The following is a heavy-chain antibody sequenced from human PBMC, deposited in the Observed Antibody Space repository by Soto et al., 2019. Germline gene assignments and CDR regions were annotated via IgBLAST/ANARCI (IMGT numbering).Heavy chain of an antibody. CDR2: VHHSWGS. D-gene: IGHD1-26*01. CDR3: ARQGCGALHGLVDV. Sequence: QVQLQESGPGLVKPSETLSLSCTVSGGSISSYYWSWIRQPPGKGMEWIGYVHHSWGSTYNPSLQRRVAISLDTSKSQFSLKLTSVTATDTAVYYCARQGCGALHGLVDVWGQGTTVTVSS. CDR1: GGSISSYY. V-gene: IGHV4-59*08. J-gene: IGHJ6*02.